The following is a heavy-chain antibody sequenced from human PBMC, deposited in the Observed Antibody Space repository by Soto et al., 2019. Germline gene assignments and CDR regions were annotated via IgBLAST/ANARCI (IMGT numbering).Heavy chain of an antibody. Sequence: PSETLSLTCTVSGGSISSGDYYWSWIRQPPGEGLEWIGYIYYSGSTYYNPSLKSRVTISVDTSKNQFSLKLGSVTAADTSVYYCAREVLSGSYLFDYWGQGTLVTVSS. CDR1: GGSISSGDYY. J-gene: IGHJ4*02. D-gene: IGHD1-26*01. CDR3: AREVLSGSYLFDY. CDR2: IYYSGST. V-gene: IGHV4-30-4*01.